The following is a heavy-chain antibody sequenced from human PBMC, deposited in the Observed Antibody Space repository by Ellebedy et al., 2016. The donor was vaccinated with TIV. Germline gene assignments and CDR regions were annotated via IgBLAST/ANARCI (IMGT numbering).Heavy chain of an antibody. CDR2: VSHSGNI. V-gene: IGHV4-4*02. D-gene: IGHD3-22*01. CDR1: GGSFSSVTY. CDR3: ARSIGYFSLDY. J-gene: IGHJ4*02. Sequence: SETLSLXCAVPGGSFSSVTYWSWVRQPPGEGLEWIGEVSHSGNIKYNPSLASQVTISMDKSKNQFSLRLNSVTAADTDVYYCARSIGYFSLDYWGQGTLVTVSS.